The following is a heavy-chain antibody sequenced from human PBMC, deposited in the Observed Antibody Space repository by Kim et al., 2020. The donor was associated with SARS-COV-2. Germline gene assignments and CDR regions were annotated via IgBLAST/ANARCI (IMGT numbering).Heavy chain of an antibody. CDR3: ATRPLGDSGYDFASIDS. D-gene: IGHD5-12*01. CDR2: IDPSDSYT. Sequence: GESLKISCKGSGYSFTSYWISWVRQMPGKGLEWMGRIDPSDSYTNYSPSFQAHVTISADKSISTAYLQWSSLKASDTAMYYCATRPLGDSGYDFASIDSWGQGTLVTVSS. J-gene: IGHJ4*02. CDR1: GYSFTSYW. V-gene: IGHV5-10-1*01.